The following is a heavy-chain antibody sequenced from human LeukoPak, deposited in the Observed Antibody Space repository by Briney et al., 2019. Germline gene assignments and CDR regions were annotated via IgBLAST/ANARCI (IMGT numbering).Heavy chain of an antibody. CDR1: VFTLSNYA. Sequence: GGSLTLSCAASVFTLSNYAMSWVRQTPPKGLEWVSTLTGGGGGTYYTDSVKGRFTISRNNSKNTLYLQMNNLRAEDTAVYYCAKEDCSGTTCRDYFHHWGQGTLVTVSS. V-gene: IGHV3-23*01. CDR3: AKEDCSGTTCRDYFHH. D-gene: IGHD2-2*01. J-gene: IGHJ1*01. CDR2: LTGGGGGT.